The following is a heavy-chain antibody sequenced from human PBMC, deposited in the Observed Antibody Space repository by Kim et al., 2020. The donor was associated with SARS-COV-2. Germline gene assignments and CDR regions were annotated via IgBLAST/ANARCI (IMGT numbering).Heavy chain of an antibody. J-gene: IGHJ4*01. CDR1: GFIFSSYA. V-gene: IGHV3-30*18. Sequence: GGSLRLSCAASGFIFSSYALHWVRQAPGKGLEWVAAISDDGKRDFYGGSEKDRVTISRDNSKDILFLQMDKLSEWDTATYYCAKGSSSYFWEYVDNWG. D-gene: IGHD3-22*01. CDR2: ISDDGKRD. CDR3: AKGSSSYFWEYVDN.